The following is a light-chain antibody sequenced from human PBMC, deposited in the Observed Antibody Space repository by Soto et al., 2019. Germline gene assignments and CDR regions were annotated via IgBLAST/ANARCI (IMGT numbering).Light chain of an antibody. V-gene: IGLV1-44*01. CDR3: AAWDDSLNGLV. CDR1: SSNIGSNT. Sequence: QSVLTQPPSASWTPGQRVTISCSGSSSNIGSNTVNWYQQLPGTAPKLFIYTNNQRPSGVPDRFSGSKSGTSASLAISGLQSEDEADYYCAAWDDSLNGLVFGGGTKLTVL. CDR2: TNN. J-gene: IGLJ2*01.